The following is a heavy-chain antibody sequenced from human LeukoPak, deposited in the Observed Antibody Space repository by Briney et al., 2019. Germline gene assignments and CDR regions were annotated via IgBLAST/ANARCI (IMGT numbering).Heavy chain of an antibody. J-gene: IGHJ6*02. Sequence: ASQTLSLTCTVSGSSISSGGYYWSWIRQHPGKGLEWIGYIYYSGSTYYNPSLKSRVTISVDTSKNQFSLKLSSVTAADTAVYYCASSFITISRWSYYYYGMDVWGQGTTVTVSS. V-gene: IGHV4-31*03. CDR3: ASSFITISRWSYYYYGMDV. CDR2: IYYSGST. CDR1: GSSISSGGYY. D-gene: IGHD3-9*01.